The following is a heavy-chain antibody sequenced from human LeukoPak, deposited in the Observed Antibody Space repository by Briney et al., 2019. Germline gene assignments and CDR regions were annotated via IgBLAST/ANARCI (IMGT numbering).Heavy chain of an antibody. CDR3: ARAYDSSTAHAFDI. V-gene: IGHV7-4-1*02. CDR2: INTNTGNP. Sequence: GASVKVSCKASGYTFTSYAMNWVRQAPGQGLEWMGWINTNTGNPTYAQGFTGRFVFSLDTSVSTAYLQISSLKAEDTAVYYCARAYDSSTAHAFDIWGQGTMVTVSS. J-gene: IGHJ3*02. D-gene: IGHD3-22*01. CDR1: GYTFTSYA.